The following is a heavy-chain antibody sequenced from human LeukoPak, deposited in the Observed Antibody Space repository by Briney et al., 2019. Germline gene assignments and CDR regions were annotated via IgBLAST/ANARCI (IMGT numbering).Heavy chain of an antibody. Sequence: SETLSLTCTVSGYSISSGYYWGWIRQPPGKGLEWVANIYRDGNTYYSPSLKSRVTISVDTSKNQFYLRLSSVTAADTAVYYCARHRTIYYDSSGYWVWGQGTLVTVSS. J-gene: IGHJ4*02. CDR2: IYRDGNT. V-gene: IGHV4-38-2*02. CDR1: GYSISSGYY. CDR3: ARHRTIYYDSSGYWV. D-gene: IGHD3-22*01.